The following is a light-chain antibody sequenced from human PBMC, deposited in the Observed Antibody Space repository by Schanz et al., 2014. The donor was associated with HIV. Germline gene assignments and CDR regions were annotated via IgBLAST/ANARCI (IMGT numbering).Light chain of an antibody. V-gene: IGLV2-8*01. J-gene: IGLJ1*01. Sequence: QSVLTQPPSVSAAPGQRVTISCTGSSSDIGSYVYVSWCQQHPGKAPKLIISEVSKRPSGVPDRFSGSKSGNTASLTVSGLQAEDEADYYCSSYAGSNNYVFGTGTKLTVL. CDR3: SSYAGSNNYV. CDR2: EVS. CDR1: SSDIGSYVY.